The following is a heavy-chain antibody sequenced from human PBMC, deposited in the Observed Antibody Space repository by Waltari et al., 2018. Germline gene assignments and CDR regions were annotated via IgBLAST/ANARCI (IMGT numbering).Heavy chain of an antibody. CDR2: IYYSGST. V-gene: IGHV4-59*01. J-gene: IGHJ4*02. CDR3: ARVHGDYVQVFDY. CDR1: GGSISSYY. D-gene: IGHD4-17*01. Sequence: QVQLQESGPGLVKPSETLSLTCTVSGGSISSYYWSWIRQPPGKGLEWIGYIYYSGSTNYNPSLKSRVTISVETSKNQFSLKLSSVTAADTAVDYCARVHGDYVQVFDYWGQGTLVTVSS.